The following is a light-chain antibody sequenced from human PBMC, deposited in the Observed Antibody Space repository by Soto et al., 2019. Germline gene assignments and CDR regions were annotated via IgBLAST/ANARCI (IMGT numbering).Light chain of an antibody. CDR3: LQRSVWPWT. Sequence: EIVLTHSPATLSLSPGERATLSCRASQSVGNYLAWYQQKPGQAPRLLIYDVFNRATGIPARLSGSGSGTDFTLTISSLEPEDFAVYYCLQRSVWPWTFGQGTRLEVK. CDR1: QSVGNY. CDR2: DVF. J-gene: IGKJ1*01. V-gene: IGKV3-11*01.